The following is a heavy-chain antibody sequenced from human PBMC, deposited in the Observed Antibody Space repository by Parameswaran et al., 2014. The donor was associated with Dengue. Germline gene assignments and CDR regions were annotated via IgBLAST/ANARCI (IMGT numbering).Heavy chain of an antibody. D-gene: IGHD3-22*01. J-gene: IGHJ4*02. CDR2: INPSGGST. V-gene: IGHV1-46*01. Sequence: VRQMPGRLEWMGIINPSGGSTSYAQKFQGRVTMTRDTSTSTVYMELSSLRSEDTAVYYCARVFNDSSGYYYVGYWGQGTLVTVSS. CDR3: ARVFNDSSGYYYVGY.